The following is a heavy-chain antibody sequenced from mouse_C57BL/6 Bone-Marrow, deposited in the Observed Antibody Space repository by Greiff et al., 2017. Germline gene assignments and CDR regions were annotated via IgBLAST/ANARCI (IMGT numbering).Heavy chain of an antibody. CDR2: IYPRSGNT. Sequence: GAELARPGASVKLSCKASGYTFTSYGISWVKQRTGQGLEWIGEIYPRSGNTYYNEKFKGKATLTADKSSSTAYMELRSLTSEDSAVYFCARRPYYYGSSYWFAYWGQGTLVTVSA. CDR3: ARRPYYYGSSYWFAY. CDR1: GYTFTSYG. D-gene: IGHD1-1*01. V-gene: IGHV1-81*01. J-gene: IGHJ3*01.